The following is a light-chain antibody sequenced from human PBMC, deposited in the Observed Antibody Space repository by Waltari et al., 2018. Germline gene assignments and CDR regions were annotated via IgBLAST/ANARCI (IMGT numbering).Light chain of an antibody. CDR3: QTWDSRTVV. CDR1: GLREKY. Sequence: SYDVAQPPSVSVSPGQTGTITRRGDGLREKYASWYQRKAGQSPVLVIHQDKKRPSGIPDRFSGSSSGNTATLTISGTQVIDEAEYFCQTWDSRTVVFGGGTKLTVL. V-gene: IGLV3-1*01. CDR2: QDK. J-gene: IGLJ2*01.